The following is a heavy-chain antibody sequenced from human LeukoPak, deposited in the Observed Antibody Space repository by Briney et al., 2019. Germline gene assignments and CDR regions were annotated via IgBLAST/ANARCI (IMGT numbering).Heavy chain of an antibody. Sequence: GGSLRLSCAASGFTFSSYSMNWVRQAPGKGLEWVSSISSSSSYIYYADSVKGRFTISRDNSKNTLYLQMNSLRAEDTAVYYCARVTGYMTEDYFDYWGQGTLITVSS. D-gene: IGHD6-13*01. J-gene: IGHJ4*02. CDR3: ARVTGYMTEDYFDY. CDR2: ISSSSSYI. CDR1: GFTFSSYS. V-gene: IGHV3-21*01.